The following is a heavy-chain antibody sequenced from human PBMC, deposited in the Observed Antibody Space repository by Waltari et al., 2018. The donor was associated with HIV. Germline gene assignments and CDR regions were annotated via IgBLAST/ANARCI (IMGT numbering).Heavy chain of an antibody. CDR3: ARGVSPDHLWASYPDF. J-gene: IGHJ4*02. CDR2: IYQTGST. V-gene: IGHV4-34*01. Sequence: QVDLQLWRTGLLQTSETPSLKRAVSGESFRTYPRTTSQAFNPYNWNWFRQPPGKGLEWIGEIYQTGSTNSNPSLKSRLSMSIDTIKKQFSLKLISVTAADTAVYSCARGVSPDHLWASYPDFWGQGTLVTVSS. CDR1: GESFRTYPRTTSQAFNPYN. D-gene: IGHD3-16*02.